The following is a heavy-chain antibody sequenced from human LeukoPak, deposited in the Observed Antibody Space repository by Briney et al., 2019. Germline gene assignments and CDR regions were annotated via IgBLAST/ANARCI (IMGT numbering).Heavy chain of an antibody. CDR1: GGSISSYY. CDR3: ASGPLYYDFWSGRDSFDP. J-gene: IGHJ5*02. D-gene: IGHD3-3*01. CDR2: IYYSGST. Sequence: NPSETLSLTCTVSGGSISSYYWSWIRQPPGKGLEWIGYIYYSGSTNYNPSLKSRVTISVDTSKNQFSLKLSSVTAADTAVYYCASGPLYYDFWSGRDSFDPWGQGTLVTVSS. V-gene: IGHV4-59*01.